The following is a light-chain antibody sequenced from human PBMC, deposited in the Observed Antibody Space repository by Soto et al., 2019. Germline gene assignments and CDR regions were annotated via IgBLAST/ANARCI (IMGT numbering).Light chain of an antibody. J-gene: IGKJ5*01. CDR1: QNIRSR. Sequence: DFQITHSPSTLSASVGDRVTITCRASQNIRSRLAWFQQKPGKAPKLLISAASSLQSGVPTRFSGSGSGTDFTLTISSLQPEDFATYYCQQLMSYPITFGQGTRLEIK. CDR3: QQLMSYPIT. CDR2: AAS. V-gene: IGKV1-5*01.